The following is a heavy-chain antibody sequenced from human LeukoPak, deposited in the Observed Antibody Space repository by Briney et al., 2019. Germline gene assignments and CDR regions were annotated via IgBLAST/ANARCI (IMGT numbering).Heavy chain of an antibody. CDR3: ARAGVGAIYYFDY. D-gene: IGHD1-26*01. CDR1: GFTFSNYG. J-gene: IGHJ4*02. CDR2: IWYEGSNK. Sequence: PGRSLRLSCAASGFTFSNYGMHWVRQAPGKGLERVALIWYEGSNKYYAGSVRGRFTISRDNSKNTLYLQMKSLRVEDTAVYYCARAGVGAIYYFDYWGQGTLVTVSS. V-gene: IGHV3-33*01.